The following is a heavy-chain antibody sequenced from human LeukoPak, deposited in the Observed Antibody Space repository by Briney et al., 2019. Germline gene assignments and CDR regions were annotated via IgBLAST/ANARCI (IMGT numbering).Heavy chain of an antibody. CDR2: SSSSGNYI. CDR1: GFILRSYS. Sequence: PGGSLRLSCAASGFILRSYSMSWVRQAPGKGLEWVAFSSSSGNYIYYADSVKGRFIISRDNAKSSLDLQLNSLRAEDTALYYRARGQQLDYWGQGTLVTVSS. V-gene: IGHV3-21*01. J-gene: IGHJ4*02. D-gene: IGHD6-13*01. CDR3: ARGQQLDY.